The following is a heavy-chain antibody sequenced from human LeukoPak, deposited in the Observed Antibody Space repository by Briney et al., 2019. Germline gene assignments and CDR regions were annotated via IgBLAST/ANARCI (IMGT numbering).Heavy chain of an antibody. Sequence: SETLSLTCTVSGGSISSYYWSWIRQPAGKGLEWIGRIYTSGSTNYNPSLKSRVTISVDTSKNQFSLKLSSVTAADTAVYYCARVGYSNYGYYYYYGMDVWGQGTTVTVSS. J-gene: IGHJ6*02. CDR2: IYTSGST. CDR3: ARVGYSNYGYYYYYGMDV. CDR1: GGSISSYY. V-gene: IGHV4-4*07. D-gene: IGHD4-4*01.